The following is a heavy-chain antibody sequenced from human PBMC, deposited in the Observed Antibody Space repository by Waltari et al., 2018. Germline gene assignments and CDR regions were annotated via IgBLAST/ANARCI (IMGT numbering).Heavy chain of an antibody. Sequence: QVQLVESGGGVVQPGRSLRLSCAASGFTFSSYAMHWVRQAPGKGLEWVAVISYDGSNKYYADSVKGRFTISRDNSKNTLYLQMNSLRAEDTAVYYCARDYDDILTGYIDYWGQGTLVTVSS. J-gene: IGHJ4*02. CDR3: ARDYDDILTGYIDY. D-gene: IGHD3-9*01. V-gene: IGHV3-30*01. CDR1: GFTFSSYA. CDR2: ISYDGSNK.